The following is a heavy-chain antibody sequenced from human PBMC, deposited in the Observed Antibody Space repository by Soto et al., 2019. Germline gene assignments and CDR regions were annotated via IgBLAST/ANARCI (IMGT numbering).Heavy chain of an antibody. CDR3: AKDRHYGSGTYSDSYLDY. Sequence: GGSLTLSCGGSGFTFNSYAMTCVRQAPGKGLEWVSAISGSGGTTYYANSVKGRFTISRDQSKDTLYLQMNSLRAEDTAIYYCAKDRHYGSGTYSDSYLDYWGQGTLVTVSS. D-gene: IGHD3-10*01. CDR2: ISGSGGTT. V-gene: IGHV3-23*01. CDR1: GFTFNSYA. J-gene: IGHJ4*02.